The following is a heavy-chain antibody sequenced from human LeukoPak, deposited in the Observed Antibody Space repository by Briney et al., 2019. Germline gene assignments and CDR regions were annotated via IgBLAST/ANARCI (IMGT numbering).Heavy chain of an antibody. V-gene: IGHV4-39*07. CDR1: GGSISSSSYY. D-gene: IGHD2-2*01. CDR2: INYSGST. Sequence: SETLSLTCTVSGGSISSSSYYWGWIRQPPGKGLEWIGSINYSGSTYYNPSLKSRVTISVDTSKNQFSLKLSSVTAADTAVYYCARDYCSSTSCPPDYWGQGTLVTVSS. CDR3: ARDYCSSTSCPPDY. J-gene: IGHJ4*02.